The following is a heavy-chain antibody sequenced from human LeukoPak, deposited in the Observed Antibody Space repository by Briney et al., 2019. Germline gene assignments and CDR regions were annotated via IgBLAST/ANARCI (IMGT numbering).Heavy chain of an antibody. J-gene: IGHJ6*02. CDR3: ARDSIVLGYCSGGSCPPDYGMDV. CDR1: GFTLSSYA. Sequence: GTSLRLSCAASGFTLSSYAMHWVRQAPGKGLEWVAVISYDGSNEYYADSMKGRFTISRDNSKNTLYLQMNSLRAEDTAVYYCARDSIVLGYCSGGSCPPDYGMDVWGQGTTVTVSS. V-gene: IGHV3-30*04. D-gene: IGHD2-15*01. CDR2: ISYDGSNE.